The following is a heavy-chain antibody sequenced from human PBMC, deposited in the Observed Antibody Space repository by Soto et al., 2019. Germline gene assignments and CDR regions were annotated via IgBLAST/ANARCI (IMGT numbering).Heavy chain of an antibody. V-gene: IGHV5-51*01. Sequence: GESLKISCKGSGYTFTDYWIGWVRQLPGKGLEWMGIIYPGDSDTRYSPSFQGHVTITVDKSTNTAYLQWNTLRASDTAMYYCARHTTNSRSYYYAMDGWGQGTTVTVSS. D-gene: IGHD7-27*01. CDR2: IYPGDSDT. CDR1: GYTFTDYW. CDR3: ARHTTNSRSYYYAMDG. J-gene: IGHJ6*02.